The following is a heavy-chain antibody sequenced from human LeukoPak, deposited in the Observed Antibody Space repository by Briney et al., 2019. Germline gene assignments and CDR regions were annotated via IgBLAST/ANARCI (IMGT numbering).Heavy chain of an antibody. J-gene: IGHJ6*02. CDR3: ARDMEYSRSWVYGMDV. CDR1: GGSISSYY. CDR2: IYYSGST. Sequence: PSETLSLTCTVSGGSISSYYWSWIRQPPGKGLEWIGYIYYSGSTNYNPSLKSRVTISVDTSKNQFSLKLSSVTAADTAVYYCARDMEYSRSWVYGMDVWGQGTTVTVSS. D-gene: IGHD6-6*01. V-gene: IGHV4-59*01.